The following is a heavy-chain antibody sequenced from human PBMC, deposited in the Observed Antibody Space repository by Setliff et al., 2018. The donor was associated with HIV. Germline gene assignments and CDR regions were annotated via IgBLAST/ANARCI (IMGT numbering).Heavy chain of an antibody. Sequence: SVKVSCKASGDTLSIHPISWVRQAPGRGLDWMGGIIPAFGTANYAQKFQGRVTISTDESTTTVFMELTGLRSEDTAVYYCARDRTGTYYYGSGAPGDAFDIWGQGTMVTVSS. CDR1: GDTLSIHP. CDR2: IIPAFGTA. V-gene: IGHV1-69*05. D-gene: IGHD3-10*01. CDR3: ARDRTGTYYYGSGAPGDAFDI. J-gene: IGHJ3*02.